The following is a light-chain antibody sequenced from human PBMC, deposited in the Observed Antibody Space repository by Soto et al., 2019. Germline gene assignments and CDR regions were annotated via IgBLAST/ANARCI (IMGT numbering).Light chain of an antibody. V-gene: IGKV3-20*01. Sequence: EIVLAQSPGPLSLSPGERSTLSCLASQTVSSSYLAWYQQKPGQAPRLLIYGASSRATGIPDRFSGSGSGTDFTLTISRLEPEDFAVYSCQQYGSSPWTFGQGTKVDIK. J-gene: IGKJ1*01. CDR3: QQYGSSPWT. CDR2: GAS. CDR1: QTVSSSY.